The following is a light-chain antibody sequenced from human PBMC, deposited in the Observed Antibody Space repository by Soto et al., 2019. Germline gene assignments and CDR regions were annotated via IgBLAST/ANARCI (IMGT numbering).Light chain of an antibody. Sequence: EIVMTQSPATLSVSPGESATLSCRASQSISSELAWYQQKPGQPPRLLIYGASTRATGVPARFTGSGSGSDFTLTISVLQSDDFAVYYCQQGHNWPLTFGQGTRLEI. CDR3: QQGHNWPLT. CDR1: QSISSE. J-gene: IGKJ2*01. V-gene: IGKV3-15*01. CDR2: GAS.